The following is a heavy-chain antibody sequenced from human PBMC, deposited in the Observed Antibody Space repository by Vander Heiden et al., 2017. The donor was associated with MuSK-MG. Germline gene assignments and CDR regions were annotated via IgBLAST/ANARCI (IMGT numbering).Heavy chain of an antibody. Sequence: EVQLLESGGGLVQPGGSLRLSCAASGFTFSSYAMNWVRQAPGKGLEWVSTMSGSGGSTYDADSVKGRFTISRDNSKNTLYLKMNSLRAEDTAVYYCAKEPGYNFDSWGQGTLVTVSS. CDR2: MSGSGGST. CDR1: GFTFSSYA. D-gene: IGHD5-12*01. CDR3: AKEPGYNFDS. V-gene: IGHV3-23*01. J-gene: IGHJ4*02.